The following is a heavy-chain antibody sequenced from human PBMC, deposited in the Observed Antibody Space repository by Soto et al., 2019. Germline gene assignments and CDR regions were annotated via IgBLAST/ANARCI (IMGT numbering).Heavy chain of an antibody. CDR2: ISSSSRYI. V-gene: IGHV3-21*06. Sequence: EIQLVESGGGLVKPGGSLRLSCATSGFPFSSYNMNWVRQAPGKGLQWVSSISSSSRYIYYADSIKGRFTISRDNANNSLYLELNSLRAEDTAVYYCARDGLLSFGEVLKGHYMDVWGKGTTVAVSS. CDR1: GFPFSSYN. J-gene: IGHJ6*03. D-gene: IGHD3-10*01. CDR3: ARDGLLSFGEVLKGHYMDV.